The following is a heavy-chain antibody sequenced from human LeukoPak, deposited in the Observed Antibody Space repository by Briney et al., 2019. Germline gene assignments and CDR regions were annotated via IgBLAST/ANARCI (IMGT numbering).Heavy chain of an antibody. CDR3: AKRYSGSGYYYYGMDV. CDR2: ISGSGGST. D-gene: IGHD1-26*01. CDR1: GFTFSSYA. J-gene: IGHJ6*02. Sequence: PGGSLRLSCAASGFTFSSYAMSWVRQAPGKGLEWVSAISGSGGSTYYADSVKGRFTISRDNSKNTLYLQMNSLRAEDTAVYYCAKRYSGSGYYYYGMDVWGQGTTVTVSS. V-gene: IGHV3-23*01.